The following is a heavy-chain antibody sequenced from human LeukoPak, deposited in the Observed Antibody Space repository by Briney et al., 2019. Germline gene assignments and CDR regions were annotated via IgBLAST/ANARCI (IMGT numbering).Heavy chain of an antibody. J-gene: IGHJ4*02. CDR1: GFTVSSNY. V-gene: IGHV3-48*01. D-gene: IGHD4-17*01. Sequence: GGSLRLSCAASGFTVSSNYMNWVRQAPGKGLEWVSYISSSSSTIYYADSVKGRFTISRDNAKNSLYLQMNSLRAEDTAVYYCASLPSLTTVTPQGDYWGQGTLVTVSS. CDR2: ISSSSSTI. CDR3: ASLPSLTTVTPQGDY.